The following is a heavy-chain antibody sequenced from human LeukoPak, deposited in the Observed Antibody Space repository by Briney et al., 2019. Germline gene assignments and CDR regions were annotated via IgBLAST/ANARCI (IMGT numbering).Heavy chain of an antibody. D-gene: IGHD6-19*01. CDR2: INAGNGNT. V-gene: IGHV1-3*01. CDR1: GYTFTSYA. J-gene: IGHJ4*02. CDR3: ARSGWYDPFDY. Sequence: ALVKVSCKASGYTFTSYAMHWVRQAPGQRLEWMGWINAGNGNTKYSQKFQGRVTITRDTSASTAYMELSSLRSEDTAVYYCARSGWYDPFDYWGQGTLVTVSS.